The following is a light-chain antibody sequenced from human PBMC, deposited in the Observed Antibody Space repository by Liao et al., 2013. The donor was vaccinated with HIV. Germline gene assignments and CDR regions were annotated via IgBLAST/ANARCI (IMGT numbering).Light chain of an antibody. Sequence: SYELTQPPSVSVAPGKTARITCGGNNIGSGGVHWYQQRPGQAPVLVIYYASDRPSGIPERFSGSNSGSTATLTISRVEAGDEADYYCQVWDSRSEVVFGGGTKLTVL. CDR1: NIGSGG. CDR3: QVWDSRSEVV. J-gene: IGLJ2*01. CDR2: YAS. V-gene: IGLV3-21*01.